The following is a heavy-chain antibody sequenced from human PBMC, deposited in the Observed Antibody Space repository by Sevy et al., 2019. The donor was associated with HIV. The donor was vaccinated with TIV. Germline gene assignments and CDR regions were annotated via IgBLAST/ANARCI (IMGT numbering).Heavy chain of an antibody. D-gene: IGHD2-8*02. J-gene: IGHJ6*02. Sequence: GGSLRLSCAASGITLSNHAMSWVRQAPGKGLEWVLTVSGSGDSAYYADSVRGRFSISRDNYKNSLYLQMNSLRAEDTAVYYCAKRRVQSGLSGGGANYGWDVCGQGTTVTVSS. V-gene: IGHV3-23*01. CDR1: GITLSNHA. CDR3: AKRRVQSGLSGGGANYGWDV. CDR2: VSGSGDSA.